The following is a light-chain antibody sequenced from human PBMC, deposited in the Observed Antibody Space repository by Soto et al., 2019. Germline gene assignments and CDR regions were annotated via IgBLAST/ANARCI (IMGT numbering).Light chain of an antibody. J-gene: IGLJ1*01. CDR2: GNS. Sequence: QSVLTQPPSVSGAPGQGVTISSTGAASKFGAGYDENWYQQLPGKAPKLLIYGNSNRPSGVPDRFSGSKSGTSASLAITGLQAEDEADYYCQSYDSSLSAHVFGTGTQLTVL. V-gene: IGLV1-40*01. CDR1: ASKFGAGYD. CDR3: QSYDSSLSAHV.